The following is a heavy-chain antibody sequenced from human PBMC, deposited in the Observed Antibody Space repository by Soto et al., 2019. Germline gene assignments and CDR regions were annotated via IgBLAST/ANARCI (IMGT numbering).Heavy chain of an antibody. CDR1: GFTFSSYS. D-gene: IGHD3-16*01. Sequence: PGGSLRLSCAASGFTFSSYSMNWVRQAPGKGLEWVSAISGSGGSTYYADSVKGRFTISRDNSKNTLYLQMNSLRAEDTAVYYCAKDRPYFSSIMITSNDYWGQGTLVTVSS. CDR3: AKDRPYFSSIMITSNDY. V-gene: IGHV3-23*01. J-gene: IGHJ4*02. CDR2: ISGSGGST.